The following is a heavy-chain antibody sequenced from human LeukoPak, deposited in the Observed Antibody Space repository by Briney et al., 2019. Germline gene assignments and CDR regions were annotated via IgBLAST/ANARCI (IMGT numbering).Heavy chain of an antibody. V-gene: IGHV3-74*01. CDR3: ARARWSSTGWFLGY. Sequence: PGGSLRLSCAASGFTFSSYWMHWVRQAPGKGLVWVSRVNPQGSDTSYTDSVKGRFTISRDNAKAPLHLQMDNLRAEDTAVYYCARARWSSTGWFLGYWGQGALVAVSS. J-gene: IGHJ4*02. D-gene: IGHD6-19*01. CDR1: GFTFSSYW. CDR2: VNPQGSDT.